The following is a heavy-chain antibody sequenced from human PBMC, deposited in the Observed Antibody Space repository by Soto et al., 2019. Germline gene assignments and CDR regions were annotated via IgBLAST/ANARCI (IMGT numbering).Heavy chain of an antibody. J-gene: IGHJ6*02. CDR2: IWYDGGNK. CDR1: GVTCSSYC. Sequence: LIVSCAASGVTCSSYCVHLVLQAPGKGLEWVAVIWYDGGNKYYADSVKGRFTISRDNSKNTLYLQMNSLRAEDTAVYYCASAPVTAIPTHYYYYGMDAWGHGTTVTV. CDR3: ASAPVTAIPTHYYYYGMDA. D-gene: IGHD2-21*02. V-gene: IGHV3-33*01.